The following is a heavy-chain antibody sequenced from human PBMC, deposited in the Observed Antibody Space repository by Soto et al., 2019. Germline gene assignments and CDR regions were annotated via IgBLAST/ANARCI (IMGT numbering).Heavy chain of an antibody. CDR2: INPNSGGT. D-gene: IGHD1-1*01. Sequence: ASVKVSCKASGYTFTGYSMHWVRQAPGQGLEWMGWINPNSGGTNYAQKFQGRVTMTRDTSISPAYMELNRLRSDATSVYYCASQETAPFDYWGQGTLVTVSS. J-gene: IGHJ4*02. CDR3: ASQETAPFDY. V-gene: IGHV1-2*02. CDR1: GYTFTGYS.